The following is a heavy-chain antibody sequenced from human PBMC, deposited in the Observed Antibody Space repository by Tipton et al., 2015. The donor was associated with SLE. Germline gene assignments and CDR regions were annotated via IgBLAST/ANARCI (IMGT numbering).Heavy chain of an antibody. V-gene: IGHV4-34*01. J-gene: IGHJ4*02. CDR2: INHSGST. CDR3: ARGILQPLNY. D-gene: IGHD4-11*01. CDR1: GGSFSGYY. Sequence: LRLSCAVYGGSFSGYYYSWIRQPPGKGLESIGEINHSGSTNYNPSLKSRVTISVDTSKNQFSLKLSSVTAADTAVYYCARGILQPLNYWGQGTLVTVSS.